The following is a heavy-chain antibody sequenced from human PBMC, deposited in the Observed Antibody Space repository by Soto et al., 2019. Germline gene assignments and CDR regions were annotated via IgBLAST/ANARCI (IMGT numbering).Heavy chain of an antibody. CDR2: FDPEDGET. CDR3: ATAGVENGDLTIYFDY. V-gene: IGHV1-24*01. D-gene: IGHD4-17*01. J-gene: IGHJ4*02. Sequence: ASVKVSCKVSGYTLTELSMHWVRQAPGKGLEWMGGFDPEDGETIYAQKFQGRVTMTEDTSTDTAYMELSSLRSEDTAVYYCATAGVENGDLTIYFDYWGQGTLVTVSS. CDR1: GYTLTELS.